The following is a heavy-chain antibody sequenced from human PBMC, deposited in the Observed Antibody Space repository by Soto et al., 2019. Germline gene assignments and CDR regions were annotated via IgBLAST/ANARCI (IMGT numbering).Heavy chain of an antibody. CDR3: AKDGYFDTYYFDH. V-gene: IGHV3-30*04. J-gene: IGHJ4*02. CDR1: RFTFSRYA. CDR2: ISYDGRQK. D-gene: IGHD3-22*01. Sequence: QVQLVESGGGVVQPGRSLRLSCAASRFTFSRYAMHWVRQAPGKGLEWVAVISYDGRQKHYVDSVKGRFTISRDESDNTLYLQMSSLRPQDTAVHYCAKDGYFDTYYFDHWGQGTLVTVSS.